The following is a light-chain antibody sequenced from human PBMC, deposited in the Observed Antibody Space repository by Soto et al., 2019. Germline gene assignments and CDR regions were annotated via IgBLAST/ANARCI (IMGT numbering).Light chain of an antibody. V-gene: IGKV3-20*01. CDR1: PSVTNF. CDR2: GAF. Sequence: EIVLTQSPATLSLSPVERATLSGRASPSVTNFLAWYQQKPGQAPRLLIYGAFNRATGIPARFSGSGSGTDFTLTISRLEPEDCAVYYCQQCGSSSTFGQGTRLEIK. CDR3: QQCGSSST. J-gene: IGKJ5*01.